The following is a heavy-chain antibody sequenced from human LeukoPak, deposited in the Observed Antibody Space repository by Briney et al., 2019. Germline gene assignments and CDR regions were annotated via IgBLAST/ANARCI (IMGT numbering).Heavy chain of an antibody. V-gene: IGHV4-59*11. J-gene: IGHJ6*03. Sequence: SETLSLTCTVSGGSISSHYWSWIRQPPGKGLEWIGYIYYSGSTNYNPSLKSRVTISVDTSKNQFSLNLSSVTAADTAVYYCARALLSAPFGGAYCYHMDVWGKGTTVTVSS. D-gene: IGHD3-10*01. CDR3: ARALLSAPFGGAYCYHMDV. CDR1: GGSISSHY. CDR2: IYYSGST.